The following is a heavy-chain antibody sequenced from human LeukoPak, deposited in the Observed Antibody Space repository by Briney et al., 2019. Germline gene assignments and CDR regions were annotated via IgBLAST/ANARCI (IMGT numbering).Heavy chain of an antibody. CDR3: AKDGDQISVTKLDY. V-gene: IGHV3-23*01. J-gene: IGHJ4*02. CDR1: GFTFSSYV. Sequence: GGSLRLSCAASGFTFSSYVMSWVRQAPGKGLEWVSGISGTGGTTYYADSVKGRFTISRDNSKNTLYLEMNSLRAEDTAVYYCAKDGDQISVTKLDYWGQGTPVTVSS. D-gene: IGHD4-17*01. CDR2: ISGTGGTT.